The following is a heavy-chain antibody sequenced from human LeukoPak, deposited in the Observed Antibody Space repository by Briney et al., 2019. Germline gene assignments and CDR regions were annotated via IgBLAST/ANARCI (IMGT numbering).Heavy chain of an antibody. CDR1: GGSISSSSYY. CDR3: ARWSPILWFGELFFPSWFDP. D-gene: IGHD3-10*01. Sequence: PSETLSLTCTVSGGSISSSSYYWSWIRQPPGKGLEWIGEINHSGSTNYNPSLKSRVTISVDTSKNQFSLKLSSVTAADTAVYYCARWSPILWFGELFFPSWFDPWGQGTLVTVSS. CDR2: INHSGST. V-gene: IGHV4-39*07. J-gene: IGHJ5*02.